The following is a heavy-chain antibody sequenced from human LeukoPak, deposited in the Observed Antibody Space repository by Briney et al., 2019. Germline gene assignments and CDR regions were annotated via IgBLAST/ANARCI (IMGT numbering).Heavy chain of an antibody. Sequence: ASVKVSCKASGYTFTAYYVHWVRQAPGQGLEWMGWITPNSGGTKYAQKFQGRVTMTRDTSISTAYMELSGLRSDDTAVYYCARGFRLSAIEDRFDPWGQGTLVTVSS. CDR1: GYTFTAYY. CDR3: ARGFRLSAIEDRFDP. V-gene: IGHV1-2*02. CDR2: ITPNSGGT. D-gene: IGHD2-2*02. J-gene: IGHJ5*02.